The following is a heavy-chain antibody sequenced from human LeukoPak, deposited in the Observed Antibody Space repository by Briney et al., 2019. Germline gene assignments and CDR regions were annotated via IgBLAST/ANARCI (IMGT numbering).Heavy chain of an antibody. Sequence: GRSLRLSCAASGFTFSSYAMHWVRQAPGKGLEWVAVIYYSGRDKYYADSVKGRFTISRDNSKNTLYLQMNSLRAEDTAVYYRARDLLGLEYYYGSGKAGYYGMDVWGQGTTVTVSS. D-gene: IGHD3-10*01. CDR1: GFTFSSYA. V-gene: IGHV3-30*04. CDR2: IYYSGRDK. CDR3: ARDLLGLEYYYGSGKAGYYGMDV. J-gene: IGHJ6*02.